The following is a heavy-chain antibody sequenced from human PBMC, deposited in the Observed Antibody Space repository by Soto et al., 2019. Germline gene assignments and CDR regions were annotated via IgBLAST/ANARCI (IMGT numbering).Heavy chain of an antibody. Sequence: SVKVSCKASGGTFSSYAISWVRQAPGQGLEWMGGIIPIFGTANYAQKFQGRVTITADEPTSTAYMELSSLRSEDTAVYYCARDLTRPGYSSSSGWFDPWGQGTLVTVSS. CDR2: IIPIFGTA. D-gene: IGHD6-6*01. CDR1: GGTFSSYA. J-gene: IGHJ5*02. CDR3: ARDLTRPGYSSSSGWFDP. V-gene: IGHV1-69*13.